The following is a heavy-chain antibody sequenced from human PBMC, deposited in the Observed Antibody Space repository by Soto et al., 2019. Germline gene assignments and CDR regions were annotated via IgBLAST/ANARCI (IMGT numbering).Heavy chain of an antibody. CDR1: GVTFSSYA. Sequence: QVQVVQSGAEVKKPGSSVKVSCKASGVTFSSYAVNWVRQAPGHGLEWMGVIIPVFATTHYAQNSHGRVTITADESTGTASLGLSSVSSADTAAYYCASSGLRSCLGAPFYPYVVYWGQGTLFTVSS. CDR3: ASSGLRSCLGAPFYPYVVY. CDR2: IIPVFATT. D-gene: IGHD5-12*01. V-gene: IGHV1-69*01. J-gene: IGHJ4*02.